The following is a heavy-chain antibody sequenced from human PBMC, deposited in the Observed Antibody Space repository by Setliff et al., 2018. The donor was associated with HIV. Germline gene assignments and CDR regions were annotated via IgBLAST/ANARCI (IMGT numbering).Heavy chain of an antibody. Sequence: PSETLSLTCAVSSYSISSGYYWGWIRQPPGKGLEWIGYIYTSGTTEYNPSLDSRVTMSVDTSKNQFSLKLSSVTAADTAVYYCARRPRIVGVRKNAFDIWGQGTMVTVSS. J-gene: IGHJ3*02. D-gene: IGHD1-26*01. CDR3: ARRPRIVGVRKNAFDI. CDR2: IYTSGTT. V-gene: IGHV4-38-2*01. CDR1: SYSISSGYY.